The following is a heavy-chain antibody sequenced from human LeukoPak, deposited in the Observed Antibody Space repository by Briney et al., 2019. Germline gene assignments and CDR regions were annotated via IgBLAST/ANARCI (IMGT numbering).Heavy chain of an antibody. CDR1: GGSISSGGYY. CDR2: IYHSGST. V-gene: IGHV4-30-2*02. Sequence: SETLSLTCTVSGGSISSGGYYWSWIRQPPGKGLEWIGYIYHSGSTYYNPSLKSRVTISVDTSKNQFSLKLTSVTAADTAVYYCARTSEIPVSGTVWFDPWGQGTLVTVSS. CDR3: ARTSEIPVSGTVWFDP. J-gene: IGHJ5*02. D-gene: IGHD6-19*01.